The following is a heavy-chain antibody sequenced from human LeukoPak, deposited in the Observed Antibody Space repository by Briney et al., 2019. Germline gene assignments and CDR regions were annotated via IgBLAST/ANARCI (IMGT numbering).Heavy chain of an antibody. CDR2: IYYSGST. CDR1: GSSISSYY. Sequence: SETLSLTCTVSGSSISSYYWSWIRQPPGKGLEWIGYIYYSGSTNYNPSLKSRVTISVDTSKNQFSLKLSSVTAADTAVYYCARLSGYSYGYGYFDYWGQGTPVTVSS. D-gene: IGHD5-18*01. V-gene: IGHV4-59*08. CDR3: ARLSGYSYGYGYFDY. J-gene: IGHJ4*02.